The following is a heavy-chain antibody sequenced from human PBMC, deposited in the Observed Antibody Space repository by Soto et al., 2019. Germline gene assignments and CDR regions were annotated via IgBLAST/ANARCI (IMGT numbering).Heavy chain of an antibody. CDR1: GYSFTSYW. Sequence: GESLKISCKGSGYSFTSYWIGWVRQMPGKGLEWMGIIYPGDSDTRYSPSFQGQVTISADKSISTAYLQWSSLKASDTAVYYCARSDYSGSYEDSTYFDYWGQGTLVTVSS. CDR3: ARSDYSGSYEDSTYFDY. CDR2: IYPGDSDT. D-gene: IGHD1-26*01. J-gene: IGHJ4*02. V-gene: IGHV5-51*01.